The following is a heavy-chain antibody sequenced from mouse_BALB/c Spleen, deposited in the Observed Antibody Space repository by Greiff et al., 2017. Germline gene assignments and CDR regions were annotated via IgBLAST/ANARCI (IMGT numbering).Heavy chain of an antibody. Sequence: DVKLVESGGGLVQPGGSLRLSCATSGFTFTDYYMSWVRQPPGKALEWLGFIRNKANGYTTEYSASVKGRFTISRDNSQSILYLQMNTLRAEDSATYYCARDMEVADFDYWGQGTTLTVSS. J-gene: IGHJ2*01. CDR3: ARDMEVADFDY. D-gene: IGHD1-1*02. CDR2: IRNKANGYTT. CDR1: GFTFTDYY. V-gene: IGHV7-3*02.